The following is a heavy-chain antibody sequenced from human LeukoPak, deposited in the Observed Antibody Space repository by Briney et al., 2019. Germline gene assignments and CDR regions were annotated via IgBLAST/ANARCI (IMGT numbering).Heavy chain of an antibody. CDR1: GYSFTGYF. J-gene: IGHJ4*02. V-gene: IGHV1-2*02. Sequence: GASVKVSCKASGYSFTGYFIHWVRQAPGQGLEWMGWINPNSGGTNYAQKFQGRVTMTRDTSISTAYMELSRLRSDDTAVYYCARGSGKIQPYDYWGQGTLVTVSS. CDR3: ARGSGKIQPYDY. CDR2: INPNSGGT. D-gene: IGHD1-1*01.